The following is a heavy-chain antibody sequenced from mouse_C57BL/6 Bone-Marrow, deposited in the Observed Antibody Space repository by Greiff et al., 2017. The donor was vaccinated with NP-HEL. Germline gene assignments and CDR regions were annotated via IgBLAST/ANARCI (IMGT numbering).Heavy chain of an antibody. V-gene: IGHV1-50*01. D-gene: IGHD1-1*01. Sequence: QVQLQQPGAELVKPGASVKLSCKASGYTFTSYWMQWVKQRPGQGLEWIGEIDPSDSYTNYNQKFKGKATLTVDTSSSTAYMQLSSLTSEDSAVYYCARWKYYGSSFYWYFDGWGTGTTVTVSS. CDR2: IDPSDSYT. CDR3: ARWKYYGSSFYWYFDG. J-gene: IGHJ1*03. CDR1: GYTFTSYW.